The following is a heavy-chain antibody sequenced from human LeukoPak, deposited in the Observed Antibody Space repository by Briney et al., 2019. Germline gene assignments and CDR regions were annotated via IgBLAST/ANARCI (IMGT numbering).Heavy chain of an antibody. Sequence: ASETLSLNCTVSGGSISSGSYYWGWIRQPPGKGLEWIGSMLYSGSTYYKPSLKSRVTMSVDTSKNQFSLKLSSVTAADTAVYYCAHYYDSRGYYLGYWGQGTLVTVSS. V-gene: IGHV4-39*01. J-gene: IGHJ4*02. CDR3: AHYYDSRGYYLGY. CDR2: MLYSGST. D-gene: IGHD3-22*01. CDR1: GGSISSGSYY.